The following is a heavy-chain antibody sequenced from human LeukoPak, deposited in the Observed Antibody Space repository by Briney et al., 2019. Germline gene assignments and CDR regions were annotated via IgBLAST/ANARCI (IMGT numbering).Heavy chain of an antibody. CDR1: GFTFSSYA. D-gene: IGHD2-15*01. J-gene: IGHJ4*02. CDR3: AKTAALKYCSGGSCYFDY. Sequence: GSLRLSCAASGFTFSSYAMSWVRQAPGKGREWVSSISGSGGSTYYADSVKGRFTISRDNSKNTLYPQMYSLRAEDTAVYYCAKTAALKYCSGGSCYFDYWGQGTLVTVSS. V-gene: IGHV3-23*01. CDR2: ISGSGGST.